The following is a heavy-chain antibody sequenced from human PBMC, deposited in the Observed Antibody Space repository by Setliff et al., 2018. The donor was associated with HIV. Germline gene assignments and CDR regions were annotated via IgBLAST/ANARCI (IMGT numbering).Heavy chain of an antibody. V-gene: IGHV4-38-2*02. CDR1: GYSITNGYY. Sequence: SETLSLTCSVSGYSITNGYYWGWFRQSPGKGLEWIATIYQTGSIYYNPSLQNRVTLLLDMSKNQFSLKLSSVTAADTAVYYCARDGGGYNYGSVRYFDYWSQGTLVTVSS. CDR3: ARDGGGYNYGSVRYFDY. CDR2: IYQTGSI. J-gene: IGHJ4*02. D-gene: IGHD5-18*01.